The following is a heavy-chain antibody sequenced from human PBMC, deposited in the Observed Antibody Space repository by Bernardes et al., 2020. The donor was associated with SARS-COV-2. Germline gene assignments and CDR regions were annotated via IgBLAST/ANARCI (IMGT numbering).Heavy chain of an antibody. CDR1: GGTFSTYG. CDR2: IVPMFGTA. V-gene: IGHV1-69*13. D-gene: IGHD3-16*01. CDR3: ARARLPINDYIWGNYVADF. Sequence: SVKVSCKPSGGTFSTYGITWVRQAPGQGLEWMGGIVPMFGTANYAQKFRGRVTITADESTSTAYLELSSPTSEDTAVYYCARARLPINDYIWGNYVADFWGQGTLVTVSS. J-gene: IGHJ4*02.